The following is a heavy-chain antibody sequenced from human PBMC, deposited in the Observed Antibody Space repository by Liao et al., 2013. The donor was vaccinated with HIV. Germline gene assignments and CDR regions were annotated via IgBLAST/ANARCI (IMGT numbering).Heavy chain of an antibody. J-gene: IGHJ4*02. Sequence: QVQLQQWGAGLLKPSETLSLTCGVYGGSLTNYYWSWIRQPPGKGLEWIGEINHSGSTNYNPSLKSRVTISVDTSKNQFSLKLSSVTAADTAVYYCASELEYYFDYWGQGTLVTVSS. V-gene: IGHV4-34*02. CDR1: GGSLTNYY. CDR3: ASELEYYFDY. CDR2: INHSGST. D-gene: IGHD1-26*01.